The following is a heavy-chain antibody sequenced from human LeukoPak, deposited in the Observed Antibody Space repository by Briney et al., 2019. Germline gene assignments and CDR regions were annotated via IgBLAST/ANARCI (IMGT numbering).Heavy chain of an antibody. V-gene: IGHV3-21*01. Sequence: GESLRLSCAASGFTFSSYSMNWVRQAPGKGLEWVSSISSSSSYIYYADSVKGRFTISRDNAKNSLYLQMNSLRAEDTAVYYCARTQGAPYYGSGSYLFDAFDIWGQGTMVTVSS. D-gene: IGHD3-10*01. J-gene: IGHJ3*02. CDR1: GFTFSSYS. CDR2: ISSSSSYI. CDR3: ARTQGAPYYGSGSYLFDAFDI.